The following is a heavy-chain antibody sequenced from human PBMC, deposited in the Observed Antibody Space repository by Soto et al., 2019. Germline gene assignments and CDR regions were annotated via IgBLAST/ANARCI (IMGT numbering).Heavy chain of an antibody. CDR2: ISGRDGST. Sequence: TGGSLRLSCVASGFSFSSYAMTWVRQAPGKGLEWVSVISGRDGSTYYADSVKGRFTISRDNSKNTLYLQINSLRAEDTAVYYCARDRERDAWYEYYWGRGTLVTVSS. D-gene: IGHD6-13*01. CDR3: ARDRERDAWYEYY. V-gene: IGHV3-23*01. J-gene: IGHJ4*02. CDR1: GFSFSSYA.